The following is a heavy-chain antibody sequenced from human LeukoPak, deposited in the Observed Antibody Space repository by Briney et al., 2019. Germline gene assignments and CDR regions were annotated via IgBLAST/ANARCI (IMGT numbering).Heavy chain of an antibody. V-gene: IGHV3-15*01. CDR2: IKSASDGGTT. D-gene: IGHD3-22*01. CDR1: GFTFTNAW. J-gene: IGHJ4*02. Sequence: GGSLRLSCTASGFTFTNAWMTWVRQAPGKGLVWVGRIKSASDGGTTDYAAPVKGRFTISRDDSKNTLYLQMDSLNSEDSAVYYCTTEYYYDSSGSLFYFDYWDQGSLVTVPS. CDR3: TTEYYYDSSGSLFYFDY.